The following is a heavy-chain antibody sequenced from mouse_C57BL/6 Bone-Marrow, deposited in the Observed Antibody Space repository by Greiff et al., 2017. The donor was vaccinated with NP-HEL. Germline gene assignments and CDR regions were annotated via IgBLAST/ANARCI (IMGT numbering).Heavy chain of an antibody. CDR2: IDPSDSDT. CDR1: GYTFTSYW. CDR3: ARDDYEREYYAMDY. V-gene: IGHV1-52*01. Sequence: QVQLKQPGAELVRPGSSVKLSCKASGYTFTSYWMHWVKQRPIQGLEWIGNIDPSDSDTHYNQKFKDKATLTVDKSSSTAYMQLSSLTSEDSAVYYCARDDYEREYYAMDYWGQGTSVTVSS. J-gene: IGHJ4*01. D-gene: IGHD2-4*01.